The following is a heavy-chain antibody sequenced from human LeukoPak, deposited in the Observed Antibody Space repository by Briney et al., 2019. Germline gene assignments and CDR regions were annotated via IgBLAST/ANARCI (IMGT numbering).Heavy chain of an antibody. CDR2: IFHSGTT. CDR1: DEVITSNNW. D-gene: IGHD3-3*01. V-gene: IGHV4-4*02. Sequence: SGTLSLTCTVSDEVITSNNWWSWVRQSPGKGLEWIGEIFHSGTTRYKASLESRVTMLLDKSKNQFSLRLSSVTATDTAVYYCAATYYDFWSGYCDWGQGTLVTVSS. CDR3: AATYYDFWSGYCD. J-gene: IGHJ4*02.